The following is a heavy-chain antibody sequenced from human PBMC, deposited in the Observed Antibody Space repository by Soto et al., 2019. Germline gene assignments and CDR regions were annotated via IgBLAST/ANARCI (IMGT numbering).Heavy chain of an antibody. Sequence: QITLKESGPTLVKPTQTLTLTCTFSGFSLSSTRVAVGWIRQPPGKALEWLALIYWDDDKRYSPFLKSRPTITKDTPKTQVVLTMTNMDPVDTATYYCAHSVVAGLGYYFDYWGQGTLVTVSS. D-gene: IGHD6-19*01. J-gene: IGHJ4*02. CDR1: GFSLSSTRVA. V-gene: IGHV2-5*02. CDR2: IYWDDDK. CDR3: AHSVVAGLGYYFDY.